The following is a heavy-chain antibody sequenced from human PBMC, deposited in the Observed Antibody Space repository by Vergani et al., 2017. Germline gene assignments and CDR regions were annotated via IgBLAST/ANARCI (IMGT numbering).Heavy chain of an antibody. CDR3: ARGLYYDGSGSSDDAFDI. Sequence: QVQLQESGPGLVKPSETLSLTCTVSGGSISSYYWSWIRQPPGKGLEWIGYIYYSGSTNYNPSLKSRVTISVDTSKNQFSLKLSSVTAADTAVYYCARGLYYDGSGSSDDAFDIWGQGTMVTVSS. V-gene: IGHV4-59*01. CDR1: GGSISSYY. J-gene: IGHJ3*02. D-gene: IGHD3-10*01. CDR2: IYYSGST.